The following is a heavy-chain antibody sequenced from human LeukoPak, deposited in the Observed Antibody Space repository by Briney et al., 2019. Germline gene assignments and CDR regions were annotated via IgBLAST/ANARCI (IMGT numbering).Heavy chain of an antibody. CDR3: ARDRPDYYDSSGLDY. J-gene: IGHJ4*02. CDR1: GGSISSSSYY. V-gene: IGHV4-39*07. D-gene: IGHD3-22*01. CDR2: IYYSGST. Sequence: SETLSLTCTVSGGSISSSSYYWGWIRQPPGKGLEWIGSIYYSGSTYYNPSLKSRVTISVDTSKNQFSLKLSSVTAADTAVYYCARDRPDYYDSSGLDYWGQGTLVTVSS.